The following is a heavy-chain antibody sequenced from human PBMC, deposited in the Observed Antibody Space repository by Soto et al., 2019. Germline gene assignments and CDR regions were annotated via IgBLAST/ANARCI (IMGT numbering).Heavy chain of an antibody. J-gene: IGHJ4*02. V-gene: IGHV3-23*01. D-gene: IGHD3-22*01. CDR3: AKDIFVGYHDSSGYYCPFDY. CDR1: GFTFSSYA. CDR2: ISGSGGST. Sequence: PGGSLRLSCAASGFTFSSYAMSWVRQAPGKGLEWVSAISGSGGSTYYAGSVKGRFTISRDNSKNTLYLQMNSLRAEDTAVYYCAKDIFVGYHDSSGYYCPFDYWGQGTLVTVSS.